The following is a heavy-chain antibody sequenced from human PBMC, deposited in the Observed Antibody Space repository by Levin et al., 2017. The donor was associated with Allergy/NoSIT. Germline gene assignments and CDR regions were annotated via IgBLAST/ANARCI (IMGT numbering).Heavy chain of an antibody. CDR2: IYYSGST. CDR3: ARTDPGYSSSWYYPWFDP. CDR1: GGSISSYY. J-gene: IGHJ5*02. Sequence: PSETLSLTCTVSGGSISSYYWSWIRQPPGKGLEWIGYIYYSGSTNYNPSLKSRVTISVDTSKNQFSLKLSSVTAADTAVYYCARTDPGYSSSWYYPWFDPWGQGTLVTVSS. D-gene: IGHD6-13*01. V-gene: IGHV4-59*01.